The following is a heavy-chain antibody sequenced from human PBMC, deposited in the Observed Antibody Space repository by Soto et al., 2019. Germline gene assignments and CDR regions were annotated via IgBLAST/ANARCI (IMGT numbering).Heavy chain of an antibody. CDR1: GGSVSSGSDY. CDR3: ARIRGYSGYGSYSYGMDV. V-gene: IGHV4-61*01. Sequence: QVQLQESGPGLVKPSETLSLTCTVSGGSVSSGSDYWSWIRQPPGKGLEWIGYIYYSGSTNYNPSLKSRVTISVDTSKTQFSLRLGSVTASDTAVYYCARIRGYSGYGSYSYGMDVWGQGTTVTVSS. D-gene: IGHD5-12*01. J-gene: IGHJ6*02. CDR2: IYYSGST.